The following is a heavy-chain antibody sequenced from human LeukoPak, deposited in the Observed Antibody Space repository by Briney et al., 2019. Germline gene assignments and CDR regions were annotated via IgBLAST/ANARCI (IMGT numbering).Heavy chain of an antibody. CDR2: ISTTGGST. D-gene: IGHD4-23*01. Sequence: GGSLRLSCAASGFSFNNYAMSWVRQAPGKGLEWVSAISTTGGSTYYADSVKGRFTVSRDNSKNTLSLQMDSLRVEDTALYYCAKDWTTVVTPKGYYFDSGGQGTLVTVSS. CDR3: AKDWTTVVTPKGYYFDS. J-gene: IGHJ4*02. CDR1: GFSFNNYA. V-gene: IGHV3-23*01.